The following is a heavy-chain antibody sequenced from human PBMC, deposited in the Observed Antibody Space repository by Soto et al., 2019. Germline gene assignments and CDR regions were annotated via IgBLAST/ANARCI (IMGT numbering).Heavy chain of an antibody. CDR1: GFTFINYW. CDR2: INHDGSDT. D-gene: IGHD1-26*01. J-gene: IGHJ2*01. CDR3: AREAEEVGMRYFDL. V-gene: IGHV3-74*01. Sequence: EVQLVESGGGLVQPGGSLRLSCAASGFTFINYWMHWVRQAPGKGLVWVSRINHDGSDTTYADSVKGRFTISRDKAKNTLHLQMNSLRAGDTAVYFCAREAEEVGMRYFDLWGRGTLVTVSS.